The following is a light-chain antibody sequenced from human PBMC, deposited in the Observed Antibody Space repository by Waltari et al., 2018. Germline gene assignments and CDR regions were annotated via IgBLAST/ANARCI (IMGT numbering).Light chain of an antibody. CDR2: AAS. J-gene: IGKJ1*01. CDR1: QSVSRT. V-gene: IGKV3-20*01. Sequence: EIVLTQSPGTLSLAPGERATRSCRASQSVSRTLAWYQQQPGQAPSLLIYAASTRATGIPDRFSGSGSGTDFSLTISRLEPEDFAVYYCQHYVRLPGTFGQGTKVEIK. CDR3: QHYVRLPGT.